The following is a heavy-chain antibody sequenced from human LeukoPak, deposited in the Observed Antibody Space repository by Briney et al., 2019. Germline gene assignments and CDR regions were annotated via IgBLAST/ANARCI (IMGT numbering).Heavy chain of an antibody. V-gene: IGHV3-7*01. CDR1: GFTFSSYW. CDR2: IKQDGSEK. Sequence: LPGGSLRLSCAASGFTFSSYWMSWVRQAPGKGREWVANIKQDGSEKYYVDSVKGRFTISRDNAKNSLYLQMNSLRAEDTAVYYCARDRSGGSYFSSAFDIWGQGTMVTVSS. D-gene: IGHD1-26*01. J-gene: IGHJ3*02. CDR3: ARDRSGGSYFSSAFDI.